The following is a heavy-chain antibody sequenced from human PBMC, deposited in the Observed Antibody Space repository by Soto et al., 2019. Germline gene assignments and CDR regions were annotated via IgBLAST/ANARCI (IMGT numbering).Heavy chain of an antibody. CDR3: TTDILGYCSSTSCYFKDSFDI. V-gene: IGHV3-15*01. CDR2: IKSKTDGGTT. D-gene: IGHD2-2*01. CDR1: GFTFSNAW. Sequence: SLRLSCAASGFTFSNAWMSWVRQAPGKGLEWVGRIKSKTDGGTTDYAAPVKGRFTISRDDSKNTLYLQMNSLKTEDTAVYYCTTDILGYCSSTSCYFKDSFDIWGQGTMVNVSS. J-gene: IGHJ3*02.